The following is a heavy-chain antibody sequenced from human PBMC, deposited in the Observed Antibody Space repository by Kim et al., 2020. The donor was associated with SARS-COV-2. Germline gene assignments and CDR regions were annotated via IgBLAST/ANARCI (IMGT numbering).Heavy chain of an antibody. CDR3: AKGAGKKWFHNGFDY. CDR2: ISWNSGSI. J-gene: IGHJ4*02. D-gene: IGHD3-22*01. Sequence: GGSLRLSCAASGFTFGDYAMHWVRQAPGKGLEWVSGISWNSGSIGYADSVKGRFTISRDNAKNSLYLQMNSLRAEDTALYYCAKGAGKKWFHNGFDYWGQGTLVTVSS. CDR1: GFTFGDYA. V-gene: IGHV3-9*01.